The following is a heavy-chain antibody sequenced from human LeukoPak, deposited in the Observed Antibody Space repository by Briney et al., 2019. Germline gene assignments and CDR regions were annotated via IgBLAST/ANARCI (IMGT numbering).Heavy chain of an antibody. J-gene: IGHJ1*01. CDR1: GFTLDDLW. D-gene: IGHD5-24*01. CDR2: SDGRCA. V-gene: IGHV3-74*01. CDR3: AMDDYNRL. Sequence: GGSLRLSCAASGFTLDDLWMHWVRQVPGKGLEWFSRSDGRCATFADSVRGRFTVSRDNAKNTLYLQMNSLRAEDTAVYYCAMDDYNRLWGQGTLVTVSS.